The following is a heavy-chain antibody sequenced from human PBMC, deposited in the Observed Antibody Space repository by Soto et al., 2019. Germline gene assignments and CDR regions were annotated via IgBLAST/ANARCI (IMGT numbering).Heavy chain of an antibody. CDR3: AREDSIIIPAVSDF. D-gene: IGHD2-2*01. Sequence: PGESLRLSCTVPGFAFNNYGINWVRQAPGKGLEWVSSISKSDYTYYSDSVKGRFAISRDNAKSSVSLQMNTLRVEDTAVYYCAREDSIIIPAVSDFWGQGTLVTVSS. J-gene: IGHJ4*02. CDR1: GFAFNNYG. CDR2: ISKSDYT. V-gene: IGHV3-21*01.